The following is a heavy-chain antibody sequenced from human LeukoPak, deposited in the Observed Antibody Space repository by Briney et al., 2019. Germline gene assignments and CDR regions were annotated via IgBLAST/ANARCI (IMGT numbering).Heavy chain of an antibody. CDR3: ARGYCGGDCYGD. CDR1: GFTFSDYF. J-gene: IGHJ1*01. CDR2: ISGSSRHI. D-gene: IGHD2-21*02. Sequence: PGGSLRLSCAASGFTFSDYFMNWVRQAPGKGLEYVSSISGSSRHIYYADSVKGRFTITRDNTKSSLYLQMNSLRVEDMAVYYCARGYCGGDCYGDWGQGTLVTVSS. V-gene: IGHV3-21*01.